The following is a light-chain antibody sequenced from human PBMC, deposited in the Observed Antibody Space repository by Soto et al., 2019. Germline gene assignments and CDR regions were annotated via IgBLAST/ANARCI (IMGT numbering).Light chain of an antibody. CDR3: FSYSGSGDFRV. CDR2: EVS. CDR1: SSDIGGYKY. J-gene: IGLJ3*02. Sequence: QSVLTQPPSASGSPGQSVTISCTGTSSDIGGYKYVSWYQQRPGRAPKLIIYEVSKRPSGVPGRFSGAKSGNTASLTVSGLQSDDEAHYYCFSYSGSGDFRVFGGGTKVTVL. V-gene: IGLV2-8*01.